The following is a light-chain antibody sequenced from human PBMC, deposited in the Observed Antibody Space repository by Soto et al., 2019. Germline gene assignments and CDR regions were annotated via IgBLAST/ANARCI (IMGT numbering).Light chain of an antibody. V-gene: IGLV6-57*04. CDR3: QTYDSLNHGGV. J-gene: IGLJ3*02. Sequence: NFMLTQPHSVSESPGTTVSISCTRSSGNIAINYVRWYQQRPGSAPTTVIYENDKRPSDVPDRFSGSIDISSNSASLTISGLQTEDEADYYCQTYDSLNHGGVFGGGTKLTVL. CDR2: END. CDR1: SGNIAINY.